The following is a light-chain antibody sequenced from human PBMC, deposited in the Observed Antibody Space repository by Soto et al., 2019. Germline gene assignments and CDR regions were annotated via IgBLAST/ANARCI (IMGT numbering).Light chain of an antibody. Sequence: QSVLTQPPSVSWAPGQRITISCTGSSSDIGAGFDVHWYQHLPGTAPKLLIYGNTNRPSGVPDRFSGSKSGTSASLAITGLQAEDEAEYYCQSYDSSLSGNYVFGTGTKLTVL. V-gene: IGLV1-40*01. J-gene: IGLJ1*01. CDR2: GNT. CDR1: SSDIGAGFD. CDR3: QSYDSSLSGNYV.